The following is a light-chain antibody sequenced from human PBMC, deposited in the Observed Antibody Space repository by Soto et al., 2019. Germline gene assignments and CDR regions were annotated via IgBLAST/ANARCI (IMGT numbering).Light chain of an antibody. J-gene: IGLJ2*01. Sequence: QSVLTQPPSASGTPGQRVTISCSGSSSNIASNTVNWYQQLPGTAPKLLIYNNNNRPSGVLDRFSGSKSGTSASLAISGLQSEDEADYYCAAWDDSLNGPLFGGGTKLTVL. CDR3: AAWDDSLNGPL. CDR1: SSNIASNT. V-gene: IGLV1-44*01. CDR2: NNN.